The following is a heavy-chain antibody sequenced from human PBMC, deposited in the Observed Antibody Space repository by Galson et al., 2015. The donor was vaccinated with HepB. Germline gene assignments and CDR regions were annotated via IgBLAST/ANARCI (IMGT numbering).Heavy chain of an antibody. CDR1: GYTFTSYA. D-gene: IGHD6-19*01. J-gene: IGHJ6*02. CDR3: ARDLLSVRWAPSSGWNQNGMDV. Sequence: SVKVSCKASGYTFTSYAMNWVRQAPGQGLEWMGWINTNTGNPTYAQGFTGRFVFSLDTSVSTAYLQISSLKAEDTAVYYCARDLLSVRWAPSSGWNQNGMDVWGQGTTVTVSS. V-gene: IGHV7-4-1*02. CDR2: INTNTGNP.